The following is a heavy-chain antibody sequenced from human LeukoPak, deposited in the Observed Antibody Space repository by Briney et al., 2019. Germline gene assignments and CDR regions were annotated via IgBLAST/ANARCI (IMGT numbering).Heavy chain of an antibody. CDR2: INHSGST. CDR1: GGPFSGYY. D-gene: IGHD6-13*01. J-gene: IGHJ6*02. CDR3: ARVAAAGTYYYYYGMDV. V-gene: IGHV4-34*01. Sequence: SETLSLTCAVYGGPFSGYYWIWIRQPPGKGLEWIGEINHSGSTNYNPSLKSRVTISVDTSKNQCSLKRSSVAAADTAVYYCARVAAAGTYYYYYGMDVWGQGTTVTVSS.